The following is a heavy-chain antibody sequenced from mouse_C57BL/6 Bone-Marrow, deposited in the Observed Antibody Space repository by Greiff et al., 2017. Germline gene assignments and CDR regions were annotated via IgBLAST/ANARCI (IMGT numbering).Heavy chain of an antibody. V-gene: IGHV1-14*01. Sequence: VQLKQSGPELVKPGASVKMSCKASGYTFTSYVMHWVKQKPGQGIEWIGYINPYNDGTKYNEKFKGKATLTSDKSSSTAYMELSSLTSEDSAVYYCARYYGNYYFDYWGQGTTLTVSS. CDR2: INPYNDGT. CDR3: ARYYGNYYFDY. J-gene: IGHJ2*01. CDR1: GYTFTSYV. D-gene: IGHD2-1*01.